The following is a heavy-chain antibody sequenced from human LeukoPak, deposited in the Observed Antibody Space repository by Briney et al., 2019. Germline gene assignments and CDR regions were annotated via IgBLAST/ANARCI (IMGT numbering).Heavy chain of an antibody. V-gene: IGHV1-69*04. CDR3: ARGIAVAGTLQH. CDR2: IIPILGIA. J-gene: IGHJ1*01. CDR1: GGTFSSYA. D-gene: IGHD6-19*01. Sequence: SVKVSCKASGGTFSSYAISWVRQAPGQGLGWMGRIIPILGIANYAQKFQGRVTITADKSTSTAYMELSSLRSEDTAVYYCARGIAVAGTLQHWGQGTLVTVSS.